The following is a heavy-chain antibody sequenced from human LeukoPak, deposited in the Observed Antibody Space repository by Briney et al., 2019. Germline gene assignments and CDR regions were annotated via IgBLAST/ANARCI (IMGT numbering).Heavy chain of an antibody. CDR2: IYHSGGT. CDR3: ARAFGDTATDY. J-gene: IGHJ4*02. D-gene: IGHD5-18*01. Sequence: PSETLSLTCTVSGGSISSGGYYWSWIRQPPGKGLEWIGYIYHSGGTNYNPSLKSRVTISVDTSKNQFSLNLSSVTAADTAVYYCARAFGDTATDYWGQGTLVTVSS. CDR1: GGSISSGGYY. V-gene: IGHV4-61*08.